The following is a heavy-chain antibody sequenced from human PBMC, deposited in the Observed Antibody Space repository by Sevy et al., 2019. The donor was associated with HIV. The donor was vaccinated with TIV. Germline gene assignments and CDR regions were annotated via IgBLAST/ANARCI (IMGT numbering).Heavy chain of an antibody. Sequence: GGSLRLSCAASAFTFSDYEMNLVRQTPGKGLEWVSYIGGTSRNIYYADSVKGRFTVSRDNAKKLVFLQMNSVTTDDTGVYYCAREQMAALGGGLDHWGQGILVTVSS. V-gene: IGHV3-48*03. D-gene: IGHD6-6*01. CDR1: AFTFSDYE. J-gene: IGHJ5*02. CDR2: IGGTSRNI. CDR3: AREQMAALGGGLDH.